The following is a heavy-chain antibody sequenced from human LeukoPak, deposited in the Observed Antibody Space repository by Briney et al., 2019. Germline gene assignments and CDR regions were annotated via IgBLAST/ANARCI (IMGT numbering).Heavy chain of an antibody. CDR1: GGSISSGGYY. CDR2: IYYSGST. D-gene: IGHD2-15*01. J-gene: IGHJ6*03. CDR3: VRESPDCSGGSCYSPYYYYYMDV. Sequence: SETLSLTCTVSGGSISSGGYYWSWIRQHPGKGPEWIGYIYYSGSTYYNPSLKSRVTISVDTSKNQFSLKLSSVTAADTAVYYCVRESPDCSGGSCYSPYYYYYMDVWGKGTTVTVSS. V-gene: IGHV4-31*03.